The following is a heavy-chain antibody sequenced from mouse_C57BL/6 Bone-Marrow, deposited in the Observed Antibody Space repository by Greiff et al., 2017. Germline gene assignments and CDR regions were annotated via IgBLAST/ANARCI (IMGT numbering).Heavy chain of an antibody. V-gene: IGHV1-69*01. CDR3: ARGGDGYYGGFAY. CDR2: IDPSDSYT. D-gene: IGHD2-3*01. J-gene: IGHJ3*01. CDR1: GYTFTSYW. Sequence: QVQLQQPGAELVMPGASVKLSCKASGYTFTSYWMHWVKQRPGQGLEWIGEIDPSDSYTNYNQKFKGKSTLTVDKFSSTAYMQLSSLTSEDSAVXFCARGGDGYYGGFAYWGPGALVTVSA.